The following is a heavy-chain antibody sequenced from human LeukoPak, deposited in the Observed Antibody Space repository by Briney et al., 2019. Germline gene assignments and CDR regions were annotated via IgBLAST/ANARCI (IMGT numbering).Heavy chain of an antibody. CDR1: GYTFTGYY. D-gene: IGHD6-13*01. J-gene: IGHJ1*01. V-gene: IGHV1-2*02. Sequence: GASVKVSCKASGYTFTGYYIHWVRQAPGHGLEWMGWINPNSRGTNYAQKFQGRVTMTRDTSISTAYMELSRLRSDDTAVYYCARGYPLSTTAAGTYFQHWGQGTLVTVSS. CDR3: ARGYPLSTTAAGTYFQH. CDR2: INPNSRGT.